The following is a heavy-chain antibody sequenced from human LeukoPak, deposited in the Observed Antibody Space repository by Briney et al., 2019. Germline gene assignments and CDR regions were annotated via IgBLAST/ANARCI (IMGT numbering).Heavy chain of an antibody. CDR2: ISYDGSNK. CDR3: AKALTSGWYLDAFNI. Sequence: GGSLRLSCAASGFTFSSCGLHWVRQAPGKGLEWVAVISYDGSNKYYADSVKGRFTISRDNSKNTLFLEMNSLRAEDTAVYYCAKALTSGWYLDAFNIWGQGTMVTVSS. CDR1: GFTFSSCG. D-gene: IGHD6-19*01. V-gene: IGHV3-30*18. J-gene: IGHJ3*02.